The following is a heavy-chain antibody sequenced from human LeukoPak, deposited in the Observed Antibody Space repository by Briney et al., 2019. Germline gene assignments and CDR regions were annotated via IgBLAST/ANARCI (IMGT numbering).Heavy chain of an antibody. Sequence: SETLSLTCAVYGGSFSGYYWSWIRQPPGKGLERIGEINHSGSTNYNPSLKSRVTISVDTSKNQFSLNLSSVTAANTAVYYCARGRYYGSGAPDYWGRGTLVTVSS. CDR2: INHSGST. D-gene: IGHD3-10*01. J-gene: IGHJ4*02. CDR1: GGSFSGYY. V-gene: IGHV4-34*01. CDR3: ARGRYYGSGAPDY.